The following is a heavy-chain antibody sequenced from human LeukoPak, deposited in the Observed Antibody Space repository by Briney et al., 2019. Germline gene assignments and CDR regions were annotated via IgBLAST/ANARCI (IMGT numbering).Heavy chain of an antibody. V-gene: IGHV4-4*07. CDR2: ICTSGST. CDR3: AEGGQWLRV. D-gene: IGHD6-19*01. CDR1: GGSISSYC. J-gene: IGHJ4*02. Sequence: KPSETLSLTCTVSGGSISSYCWSCIRQPAGKGLEWIGRICTSGSTNYNPSLKSRVTMSVDTSKNQFSLKLSSVTTADTAVYYCAEGGQWLRVWGQGTLVTVSS.